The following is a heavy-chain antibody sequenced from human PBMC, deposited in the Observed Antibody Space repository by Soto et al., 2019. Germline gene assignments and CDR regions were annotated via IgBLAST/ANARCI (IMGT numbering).Heavy chain of an antibody. CDR3: AADLEGGSYAFDP. J-gene: IGHJ5*02. Sequence: ASVKVSCKASGFTFTSSAVQWVRQARGQRLEWIGWIVVGSGNTNYAQKFQERVTITRDMSTSTAYMELSSLRSEDTAVYYCAADLEGGSYAFDPWGQGTLVTVSS. CDR1: GFTFTSSA. CDR2: IVVGSGNT. D-gene: IGHD1-26*01. V-gene: IGHV1-58*01.